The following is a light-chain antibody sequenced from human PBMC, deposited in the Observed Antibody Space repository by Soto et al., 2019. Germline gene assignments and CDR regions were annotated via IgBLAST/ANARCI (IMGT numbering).Light chain of an antibody. CDR3: QQYNSYSGA. CDR1: QTISSW. V-gene: IGKV1-5*03. CDR2: KAS. J-gene: IGKJ1*01. Sequence: DSQPTTFPSTLSGSAGDRVTITCRAGQTISSWLAWHQQKPGKAPKLLIYKASTLKSGVPSRFSGSGSGTEFTLTISSLQPDDFATYYCQQYNSYSGAFGQGTKVDI.